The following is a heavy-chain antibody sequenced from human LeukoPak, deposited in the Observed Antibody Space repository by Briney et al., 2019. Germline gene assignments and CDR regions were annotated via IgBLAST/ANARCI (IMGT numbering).Heavy chain of an antibody. CDR1: GYTFTSYA. D-gene: IGHD2-15*01. CDR3: ARVARYCSGGSCLYYFDY. V-gene: IGHV1-3*01. Sequence: ASVKVSCKASGYTFTSYAMHWVRQAPGQRLEWMGWINAGNGNTKYSQKFQGRVTITRDTSASTAYMELSSLRSEDTAVYYCARVARYCSGGSCLYYFDYWGQGTLVTVSS. CDR2: INAGNGNT. J-gene: IGHJ4*02.